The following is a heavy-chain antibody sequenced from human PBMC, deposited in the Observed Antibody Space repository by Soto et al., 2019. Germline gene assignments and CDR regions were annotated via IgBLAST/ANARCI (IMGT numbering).Heavy chain of an antibody. J-gene: IGHJ4*02. CDR2: INHSGST. V-gene: IGHV4-34*01. CDR1: GGSFSGYY. CDR3: ARGGILHGVRDFGWLPTIFDY. Sequence: PSETLSLTCAVYGGSFSGYYWSWIRQPPGKGLEWIGEINHSGSTNYNPSLKSRVTISVDTSKNQFSLKLSSVTAADTAVYYCARGGILHGVRDFGWLPTIFDYWGKGTLVTVSS. D-gene: IGHD3-9*01.